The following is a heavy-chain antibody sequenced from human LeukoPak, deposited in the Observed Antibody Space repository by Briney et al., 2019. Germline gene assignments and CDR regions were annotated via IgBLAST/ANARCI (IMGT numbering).Heavy chain of an antibody. D-gene: IGHD6-19*01. V-gene: IGHV3-23*01. J-gene: IGHJ4*02. Sequence: GGSLRLSCAASGFIFSSYSMSWVRQAPGKGLEWVSVITGSGGNTYYADSVKGRFTISKDNSKNTVYLQMSSLRVDDTAVYYCARETSSGWYLSFDYWGQGTLVTVSS. CDR3: ARETSSGWYLSFDY. CDR2: ITGSGGNT. CDR1: GFIFSSYS.